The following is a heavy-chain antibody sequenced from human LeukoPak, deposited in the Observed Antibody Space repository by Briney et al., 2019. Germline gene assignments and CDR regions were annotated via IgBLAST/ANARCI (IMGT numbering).Heavy chain of an antibody. CDR1: GSTLTSYG. CDR2: MSAYNGNT. Sequence: ASVTVSCTASGSTLTSYGISWVRQAPGQGREGMGWMSAYNGNTNYAQTLQGRVTMTTDTSTSTAYMELRSLRSADTAVYYRARAVDYGQYYFDYWGQGTLVTVSS. J-gene: IGHJ4*02. CDR3: ARAVDYGQYYFDY. D-gene: IGHD4-17*01. V-gene: IGHV1-18*01.